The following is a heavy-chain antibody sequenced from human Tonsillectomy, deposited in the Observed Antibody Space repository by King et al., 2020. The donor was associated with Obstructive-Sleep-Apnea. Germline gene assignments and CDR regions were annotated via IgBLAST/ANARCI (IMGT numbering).Heavy chain of an antibody. V-gene: IGHV3-48*04. Sequence: VQLVESGVDLVQPGGSLRLSCAASGFTFSAYSINWVRQAPGKGLEWISDISRSRRNIYFSVSVKGRFTLSRDNARYSVYLQMNSLRTEDTAVYYCARVGTSGYVIDFWGQGALVTVSS. J-gene: IGHJ4*02. CDR3: ARVGTSGYVIDF. CDR2: ISRSRRNI. CDR1: GFTFSAYS. D-gene: IGHD3-22*01.